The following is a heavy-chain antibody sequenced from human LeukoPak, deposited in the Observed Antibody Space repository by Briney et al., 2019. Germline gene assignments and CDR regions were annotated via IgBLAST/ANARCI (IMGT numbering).Heavy chain of an antibody. V-gene: IGHV3-48*03. Sequence: PGGSLRLSCAASGFTFSSYEMNWVRQAPGKGLEWLSYISSSGSAIYYADSVKGRFMISRDNAKNSLYLQMNSLRAEDTAVYYCARDNLAWKGPLLDYWGQGTLVTVSS. D-gene: IGHD1-1*01. CDR3: ARDNLAWKGPLLDY. CDR1: GFTFSSYE. J-gene: IGHJ4*02. CDR2: ISSSGSAI.